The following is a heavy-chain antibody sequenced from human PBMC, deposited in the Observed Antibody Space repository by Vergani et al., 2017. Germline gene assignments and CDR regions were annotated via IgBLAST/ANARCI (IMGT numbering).Heavy chain of an antibody. D-gene: IGHD2-15*01. CDR3: ARGSCFGGSCSSPLFDY. CDR1: GGSMSSGSSY. CDR2: IHTSGNT. V-gene: IGHV4-61*02. Sequence: QVQLQESGPGLVRPSQTLSLICTVSGGSMSSGSSYWSWMRQSAGKGLEWIGRIHTSGNTNYNPSLTSRVTRSEDTSKNQFPLNLNSVTAADTAVYYCARGSCFGGSCSSPLFDYWGRGTLVTVSS. J-gene: IGHJ4*01.